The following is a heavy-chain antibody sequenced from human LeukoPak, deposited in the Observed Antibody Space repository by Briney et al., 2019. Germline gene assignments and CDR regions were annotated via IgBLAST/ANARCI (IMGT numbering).Heavy chain of an antibody. D-gene: IGHD3-10*01. CDR2: ISAYNGNT. CDR3: ARLRGQSTPNRGFGKPTYYYYYYMDV. Sequence: GASVKVSCKASGYTFTSYGISWVRQAPGQGLEWMGWISAYNGNTNYAQKLQGRVTMTTDTSTSTAYMELRSLRSDDTAVYYCARLRGQSTPNRGFGKPTYYYYYYMDVWGKGTTVTVSS. CDR1: GYTFTSYG. J-gene: IGHJ6*03. V-gene: IGHV1-18*01.